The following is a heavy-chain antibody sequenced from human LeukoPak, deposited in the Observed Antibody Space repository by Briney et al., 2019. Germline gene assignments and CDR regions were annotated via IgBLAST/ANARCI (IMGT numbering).Heavy chain of an antibody. CDR3: ARNTCSSSWYHQFDP. Sequence: SETLSLTCAVYGGSFSGYYWSWIRQPPGKGLEWIGEINHSGSTNYNPSLKSRVTISVDTSKNQFSLKLSSVTAADTAVYYCARNTCSSSWYHQFDPWGQGTLVTVSS. V-gene: IGHV4-34*01. CDR2: INHSGST. J-gene: IGHJ5*02. CDR1: GGSFSGYY. D-gene: IGHD6-13*01.